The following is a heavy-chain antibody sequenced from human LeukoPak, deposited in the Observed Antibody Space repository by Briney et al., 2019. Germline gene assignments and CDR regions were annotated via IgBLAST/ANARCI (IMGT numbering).Heavy chain of an antibody. D-gene: IGHD2-15*01. CDR1: GYTFTGYY. CDR3: ARGPLGVVVAARGAFDI. CDR2: MNPNSGNT. J-gene: IGHJ3*02. Sequence: GASVKVSCKASGYTFTGYYMHWVRQAPGQGLEWMGWMNPNSGNTGYAQKFQGRVTMTRNTSISTAYMELSSLRSEDTAVYYCARGPLGVVVAARGAFDIWGQGTMVTVSS. V-gene: IGHV1-8*02.